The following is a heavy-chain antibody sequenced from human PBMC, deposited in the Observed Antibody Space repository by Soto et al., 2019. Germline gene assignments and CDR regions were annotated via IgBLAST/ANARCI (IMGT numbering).Heavy chain of an antibody. Sequence: TLSLTCAISGDSVSSNSAAWNWIRQSPSRGLEWLGRTYYRSKWYNDYAVSVKSRITINPDTSKNQFSLQLNSVTPEDTAVYYCARGAVADPYYYYGMDVWGQGTTVTVSS. CDR2: TYYRSKWYN. J-gene: IGHJ6*02. V-gene: IGHV6-1*01. CDR1: GDSVSSNSAA. D-gene: IGHD6-19*01. CDR3: ARGAVADPYYYYGMDV.